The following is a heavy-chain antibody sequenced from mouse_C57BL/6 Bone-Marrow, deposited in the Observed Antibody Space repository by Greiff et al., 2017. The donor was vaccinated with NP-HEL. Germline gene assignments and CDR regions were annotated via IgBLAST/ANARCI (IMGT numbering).Heavy chain of an antibody. CDR3: ARDFRLSY. J-gene: IGHJ2*01. CDR1: GFTFSSYA. V-gene: IGHV5-4*01. CDR2: ISDGGSYT. Sequence: EVKLVESGGGLVKPGGSLKLSCAASGFTFSSYAMSWVRQTPEKRLEWVATISDGGSYTYYPDNVKGRFTISRDNAKNNLYLQMSHLKSEDTAMYYCARDFRLSYWGQGTTLTVSS.